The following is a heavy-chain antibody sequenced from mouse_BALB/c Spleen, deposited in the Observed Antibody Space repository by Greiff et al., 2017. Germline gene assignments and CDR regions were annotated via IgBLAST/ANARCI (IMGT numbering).Heavy chain of an antibody. CDR2: IYPGSGNT. D-gene: IGHD2-4*01. Sequence: VQLQQSGPELVKPGASVKISCKASGYTFTDYYINWVKQKPGQGLEWIGWIYPGSGNTKYNEKFKGKATLTVDKSSSTAYMELRSLTSEDSAVYYCTRGGITTRLAYWGQGTLVTVSA. CDR1: GYTFTDYY. CDR3: TRGGITTRLAY. V-gene: IGHV1-84*02. J-gene: IGHJ3*01.